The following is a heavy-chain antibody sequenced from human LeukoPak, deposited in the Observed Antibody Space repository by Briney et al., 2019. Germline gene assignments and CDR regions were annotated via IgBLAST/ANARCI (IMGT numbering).Heavy chain of an antibody. D-gene: IGHD6-13*01. CDR3: ARDARVPYSSSSDY. Sequence: GASVKVSCKASGGTFSSYAISWVRQAPGQGLEWMGRIIPILGIANYAQKFQGRVTITADKSTSTAYMELSSLRSEDMAVYYCARDARVPYSSSSDYWGQGTLVTVSS. CDR1: GGTFSSYA. J-gene: IGHJ4*02. CDR2: IIPILGIA. V-gene: IGHV1-69*04.